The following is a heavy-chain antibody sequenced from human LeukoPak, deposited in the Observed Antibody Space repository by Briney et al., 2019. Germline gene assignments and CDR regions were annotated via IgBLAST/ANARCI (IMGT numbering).Heavy chain of an antibody. CDR3: ARVPPKIDAFDI. Sequence: SETLSLTCAVSGGSISSSNWWSWVRQPPGKGLEWIGEIYHSGSTNCNPSLKSRVTISVDKSKNQFSLKLSSVTAADTAVYYCARVPPKIDAFDIWGQGTMVTVSS. CDR1: GGSISSSNW. J-gene: IGHJ3*02. CDR2: IYHSGST. V-gene: IGHV4-4*02.